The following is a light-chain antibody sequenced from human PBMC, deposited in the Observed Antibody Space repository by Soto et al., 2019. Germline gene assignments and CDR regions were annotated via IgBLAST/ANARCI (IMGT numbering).Light chain of an antibody. Sequence: EDVLTQSPATLSLSPGERATLSCRASRSVSSYLAWYQQKVGQAPRLLIYDASNRATGIPARFSGSGSGTDFSLTISSLEPEDFAVYYCQQRSKWPVTFGQGTKLEIK. J-gene: IGKJ2*01. V-gene: IGKV3-11*01. CDR1: RSVSSY. CDR2: DAS. CDR3: QQRSKWPVT.